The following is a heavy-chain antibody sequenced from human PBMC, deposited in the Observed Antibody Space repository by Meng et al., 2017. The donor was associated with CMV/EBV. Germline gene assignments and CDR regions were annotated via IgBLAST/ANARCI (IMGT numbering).Heavy chain of an antibody. Sequence: SGPTLVKPTETLTLTCTVSGFSLSNARMGVSWIRQPPGKALEWLAHIFSNDGKSYSTSLKSRLTISKDTSKSQVVLTMTNMDPVDTATYYCARIRGGTMVRGVIRYYYGMDVWGQGTTVTVSS. V-gene: IGHV2-26*01. CDR1: GFSLSNARMG. D-gene: IGHD3-10*01. CDR2: IFSNDGK. J-gene: IGHJ6*02. CDR3: ARIRGGTMVRGVIRYYYGMDV.